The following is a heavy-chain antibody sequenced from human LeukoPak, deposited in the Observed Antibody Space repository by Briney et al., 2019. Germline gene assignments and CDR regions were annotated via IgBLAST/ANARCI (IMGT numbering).Heavy chain of an antibody. V-gene: IGHV3-30*03. CDR2: ISYDGSNK. CDR1: GFTFSSYG. J-gene: IGHJ5*02. Sequence: GGSLRLSCAASGFTFSSYGMHWVRQAPGKGLEWVAVISYDGSNKYYADSVKGRFTISRDNSKNTLYLQMNSLKTEDTAVYYCTRRSTDDSSGYYSTWGQGTLVTVSS. CDR3: TRRSTDDSSGYYST. D-gene: IGHD3-22*01.